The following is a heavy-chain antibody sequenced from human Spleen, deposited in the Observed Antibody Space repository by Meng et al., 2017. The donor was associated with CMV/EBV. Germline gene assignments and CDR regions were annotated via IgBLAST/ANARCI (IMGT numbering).Heavy chain of an antibody. J-gene: IGHJ4*02. CDR3: ARDWGGYSGYSLLDY. CDR2: INPNSGNT. D-gene: IGHD5-12*01. Sequence: ASVKVSCKASGYSFTSSDINWVRQATGQGLEWMGFINPNSGNTGYARRFQGRVTITRNTSIRTAYMELSGLTSEDTAVYYCARDWGGYSGYSLLDYWGQGALVTVSS. CDR1: GYSFTSSD. V-gene: IGHV1-8*03.